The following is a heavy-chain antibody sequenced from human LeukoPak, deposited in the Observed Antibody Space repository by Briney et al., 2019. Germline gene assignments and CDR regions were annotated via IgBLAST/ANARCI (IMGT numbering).Heavy chain of an antibody. J-gene: IGHJ4*02. CDR1: GCSISSGYY. CDR2: IYHSGST. CDR3: ARANYYGSGSPSVFDY. V-gene: IGHV4-38-2*01. D-gene: IGHD3-10*01. Sequence: SETLSLTCAVIGCSISSGYYWGWIRQPPGKGLEWIGSIYHSGSTYYNPSLKSRVTISVDTSKTQFSLRLSSVTAADTAVYYCARANYYGSGSPSVFDYWGQGTLVTVSS.